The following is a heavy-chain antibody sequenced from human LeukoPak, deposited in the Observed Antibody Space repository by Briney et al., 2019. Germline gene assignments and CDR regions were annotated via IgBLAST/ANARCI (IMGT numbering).Heavy chain of an antibody. CDR1: GGSISGGDYY. CDR2: IYYSGST. CDR3: ARERRGYSYGYGDYFDY. D-gene: IGHD5-18*01. J-gene: IGHJ4*02. Sequence: TSQTLSLTCTVSGGSISGGDYYWSWIRQPPGKGLEWIGYIYYSGSTYYNPSLKSRVTISVDTSKNQFSLKLSSVTAADTAVYYCARERRGYSYGYGDYFDYWGQGTLVTVSS. V-gene: IGHV4-30-4*01.